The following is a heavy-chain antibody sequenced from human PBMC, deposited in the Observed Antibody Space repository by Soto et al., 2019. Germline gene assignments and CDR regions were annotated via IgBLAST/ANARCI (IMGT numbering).Heavy chain of an antibody. V-gene: IGHV1-18*01. CDR3: ARERGDYIWGSDRGDFDY. CDR1: GYTFPSSG. J-gene: IGHJ4*02. Sequence: QVQLVQSGAEVKKPGASVKVSCKASGYTFPSSGISWVRQAPGQGLEWMGWISAYTGNTNYAQKRQGRVTMTTDTTTSTADMELRSLRSDDTAVYYCARERGDYIWGSDRGDFDYWGQGTLVTVSS. CDR2: ISAYTGNT. D-gene: IGHD3-16*02.